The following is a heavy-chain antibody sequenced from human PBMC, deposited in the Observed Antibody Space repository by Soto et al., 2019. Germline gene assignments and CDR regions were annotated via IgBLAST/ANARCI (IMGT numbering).Heavy chain of an antibody. D-gene: IGHD5-18*01. J-gene: IGHJ6*02. V-gene: IGHV1-46*01. Sequence: QVQLVQSGAEVMKPGASVKISCKASGYTFSSSYIHWVRQAPGQGLEWMGLINPSGFSTDYAQTFQGRVTVTRDTSTSTVYMELSSLRSEDTAVYYCASGGYTYGFSAMDVWGPGTTVAVSS. CDR2: INPSGFST. CDR3: ASGGYTYGFSAMDV. CDR1: GYTFSSSY.